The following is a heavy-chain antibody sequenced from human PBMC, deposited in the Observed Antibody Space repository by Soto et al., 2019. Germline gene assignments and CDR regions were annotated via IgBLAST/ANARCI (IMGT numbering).Heavy chain of an antibody. CDR3: AKDPLYGWFDP. Sequence: SETLSLTCTVSGGSISGGGYYWSWIRQHPGKGLEWIGFISDSGSTYYNPSLQSRVTISVDTSRNQFSLNLNSVTAADTAVYYCAKDPLYGWFDPWGQGTLVTVSS. CDR1: GGSISGGGYY. J-gene: IGHJ5*02. V-gene: IGHV4-31*03. CDR2: ISDSGST. D-gene: IGHD2-2*02.